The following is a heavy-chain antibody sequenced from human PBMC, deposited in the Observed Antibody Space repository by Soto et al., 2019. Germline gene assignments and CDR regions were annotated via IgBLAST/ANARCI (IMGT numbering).Heavy chain of an antibody. CDR2: IYYSGST. CDR3: ARRGRVDTDMVRIPYYYSGMDV. V-gene: IGHV4-39*01. Sequence: SETLSLTCTVSGGSISSSSYYWGWIRQPPGKGLEWIGSIYYSGSTYYNPSLKSRVTISVDTSKNQFSLKLSSVTAADTAVYYCARRGRVDTDMVRIPYYYSGMDVWGQGTTVTVSS. J-gene: IGHJ6*02. D-gene: IGHD5-18*01. CDR1: GGSISSSSYY.